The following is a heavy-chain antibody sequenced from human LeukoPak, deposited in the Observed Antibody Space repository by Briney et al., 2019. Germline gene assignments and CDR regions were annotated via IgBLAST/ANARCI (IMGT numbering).Heavy chain of an antibody. CDR3: AKGPRPKYYDILTGPVGGDYYYGMDV. Sequence: RASVKVSCKTSGYAFTSNFIHWVRQAPGQGLEWMGIINPSGGITSYAQKFQGRLTMTRDMSTSTVYRELSSLRAEDTALCYCAKGPRPKYYDILTGPVGGDYYYGMDVWGQGTTVTVSS. J-gene: IGHJ6*02. D-gene: IGHD3-9*01. V-gene: IGHV1-46*01. CDR2: INPSGGIT. CDR1: GYAFTSNF.